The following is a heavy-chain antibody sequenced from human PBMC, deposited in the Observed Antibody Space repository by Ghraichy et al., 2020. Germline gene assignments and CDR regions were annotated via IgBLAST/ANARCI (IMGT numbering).Heavy chain of an antibody. CDR3: ARGKQWLDD. CDR2: IYYSGST. V-gene: IGHV4-59*01. J-gene: IGHJ4*02. CDR1: GGSISSYY. Sequence: AGSLSLTCTVSGGSISSYYWSWIRQPPGKGLEWIGYIYYSGSTNYNPSLKSRVTISVDTSKNQFSLKLSSVTAADTAVYYCARGKQWLDDWGQGTLVTVSS. D-gene: IGHD6-19*01.